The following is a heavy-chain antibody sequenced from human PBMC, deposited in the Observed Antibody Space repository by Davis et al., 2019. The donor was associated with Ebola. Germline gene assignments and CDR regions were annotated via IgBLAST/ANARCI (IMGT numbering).Heavy chain of an antibody. Sequence: SLKISCAASGFTFDDYAMHWVRQAPGKGLEWVSGISWNSGSIGYADSVKGRFTISRDNAKNSLYLQMNSLRAEDTALYYCAKAPYGSGSYYDYWGQGTLVTVSS. CDR3: AKAPYGSGSYYDY. CDR1: GFTFDDYA. V-gene: IGHV3-9*01. D-gene: IGHD3-10*01. J-gene: IGHJ4*02. CDR2: ISWNSGSI.